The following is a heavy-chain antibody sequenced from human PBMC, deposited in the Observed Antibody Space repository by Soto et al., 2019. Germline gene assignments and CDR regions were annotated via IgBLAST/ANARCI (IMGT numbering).Heavy chain of an antibody. CDR2: ISGSGGST. CDR3: AKTSRITMVRAHKDY. Sequence: PGGSLRLSCAASGFTFISYAMSWVRQAPGKGLEWVSAISGSGGSTYYADSVKGRFTISRDNSKNTLYLQMNSLRAEDTAVYYCAKTSRITMVRAHKDYWGQGTLVTVSS. CDR1: GFTFISYA. D-gene: IGHD3-10*01. V-gene: IGHV3-23*01. J-gene: IGHJ4*02.